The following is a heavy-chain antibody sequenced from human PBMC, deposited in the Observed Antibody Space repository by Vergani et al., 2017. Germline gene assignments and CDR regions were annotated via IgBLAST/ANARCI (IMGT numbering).Heavy chain of an antibody. D-gene: IGHD2-2*01. CDR1: GGSISSYY. J-gene: IGHJ5*02. CDR2: IYTSGST. CDR3: AIDTKYCSSTSCTYNWFDP. V-gene: IGHV4-4*07. Sequence: QVQLQESGPGLVKPSETLSLTCTVSGGSISSYYWSWIRQPAGKGLEWIGRIYTSGSTNSNPSLKSRVTMSVDTSKNQFSLKLSSVTAADTAVYYCAIDTKYCSSTSCTYNWFDPWGQGTLVTVSS.